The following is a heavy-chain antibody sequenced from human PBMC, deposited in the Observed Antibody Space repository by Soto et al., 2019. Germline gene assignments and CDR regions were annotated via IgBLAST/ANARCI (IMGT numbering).Heavy chain of an antibody. V-gene: IGHV3-7*01. D-gene: IGHD3-10*01. Sequence: GGSLRLSCAASGLSISNYWMSWVHQAPGQGLEWVANIKPDGSVRHYVDSVKGRFMISRDNAENSVYLQMNSLRVEDTGVYHCARDCCASGSHDFWGQGNLVTVSS. CDR1: GLSISNYW. CDR3: ARDCCASGSHDF. J-gene: IGHJ4*02. CDR2: IKPDGSVR.